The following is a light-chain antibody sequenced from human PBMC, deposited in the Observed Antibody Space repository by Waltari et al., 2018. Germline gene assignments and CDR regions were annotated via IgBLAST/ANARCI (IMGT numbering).Light chain of an antibody. CDR2: DVS. Sequence: QSALTQPASVSGSPGQSITISCTGTSRDVGNYDWVSWYQQHPGKAPKVVIFDVSYRPSGVSNRFSGSKSGNTASLTISGLQAEDEADYYCTSYTSSHGLVFGTGTKVTVL. V-gene: IGLV2-14*03. J-gene: IGLJ1*01. CDR1: SRDVGNYDW. CDR3: TSYTSSHGLV.